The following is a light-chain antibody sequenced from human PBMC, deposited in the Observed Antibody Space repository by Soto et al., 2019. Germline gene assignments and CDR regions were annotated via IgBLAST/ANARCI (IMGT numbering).Light chain of an antibody. CDR1: QSVSSSY. J-gene: IGKJ1*01. Sequence: EIVLTQSPGTLSSSAGERATLSCRASQSVSSSYLAWYQQKPGQATRLLIYGVSSRATGIPDRFSGSGSATDFTLTSSRLAPEDFAVYYCQQYGTSQTFGQGTKVEIK. CDR2: GVS. CDR3: QQYGTSQT. V-gene: IGKV3-20*01.